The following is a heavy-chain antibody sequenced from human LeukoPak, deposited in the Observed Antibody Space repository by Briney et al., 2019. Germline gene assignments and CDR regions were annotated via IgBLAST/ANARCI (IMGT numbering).Heavy chain of an antibody. J-gene: IGHJ5*02. CDR1: GGSFSGYY. V-gene: IGHV4-34*01. D-gene: IGHD6-13*01. Sequence: KLSETLSLTCAVYGGSFSGYYWSWIRQPPGKGLEWIGEINHSGSTNYNPSLKSRVTISVDTSKNQFSLKLSSVTAADTAVYYCARGSGSWWANWFDPWGQGTLVTVSS. CDR2: INHSGST. CDR3: ARGSGSWWANWFDP.